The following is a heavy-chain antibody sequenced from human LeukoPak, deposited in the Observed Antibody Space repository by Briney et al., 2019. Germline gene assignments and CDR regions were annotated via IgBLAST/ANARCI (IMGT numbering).Heavy chain of an antibody. CDR3: ATLYGGNSIIAFDI. CDR2: FDPEDGET. V-gene: IGHV1-24*01. CDR1: GYTLTELS. J-gene: IGHJ3*02. D-gene: IGHD4-23*01. Sequence: GASVEVSCKVSGYTLTELSMHWVRQAPGKGLEWMGGFDPEDGETIYAQKFQGRVTMTEDTSTDTAYMELSSLRSEDTAVYYCATLYGGNSIIAFDIWGQGTMVTVSS.